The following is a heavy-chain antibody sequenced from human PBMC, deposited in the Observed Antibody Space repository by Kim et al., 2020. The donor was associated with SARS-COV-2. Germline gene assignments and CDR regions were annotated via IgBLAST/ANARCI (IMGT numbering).Heavy chain of an antibody. CDR1: GGSISSYY. Sequence: SETLSLTCTVSGGSISSYYWSWIRQPPGKGLEWIGYINYSGSTSYNPSLKGRVTISVDTSKNQFSLNLTSVTAADTAVYYCARDTYFYYYGLDGWGQVTT. V-gene: IGHV4-59*01. CDR3: ARDTYFYYYGLDG. CDR2: INYSGST. J-gene: IGHJ6*02.